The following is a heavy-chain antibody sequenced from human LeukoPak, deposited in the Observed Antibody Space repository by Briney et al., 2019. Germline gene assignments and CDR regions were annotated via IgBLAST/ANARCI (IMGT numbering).Heavy chain of an antibody. CDR1: GFTVTSYA. D-gene: IGHD3-10*01. CDR3: AKVMKGSERLTMVRGVIIKTAGLYYMDV. V-gene: IGHV3-23*01. Sequence: GGSLRLSCAASGFTVTSYAMSWVRQAPGKGLEWVSSISASGGSTNYADSVKGRFTISRDNSKNTVYLQMNSLRAEDTAVYYCAKVMKGSERLTMVRGVIIKTAGLYYMDVWGKGTTVTVSS. J-gene: IGHJ6*03. CDR2: ISASGGST.